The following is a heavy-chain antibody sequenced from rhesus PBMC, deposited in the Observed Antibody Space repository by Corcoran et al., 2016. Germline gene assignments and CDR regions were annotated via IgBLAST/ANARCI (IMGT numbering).Heavy chain of an antibody. Sequence: EVQLVESGGGLAKPGGSLRLSCAASGFTFSDYYMDWVRQAPGKGLEWVSRISNGGGSTWYADSVKGRFTISRDNSKNSVSLQINSLRPEDTAVYYCARDRVYTDYVTIPFDSWGQGVLVTVSS. CDR1: GFTFSDYY. CDR3: ARDRVYTDYVTIPFDS. D-gene: IGHD4-29*01. J-gene: IGHJ4*01. V-gene: IGHV3-178*01. CDR2: ISNGGGST.